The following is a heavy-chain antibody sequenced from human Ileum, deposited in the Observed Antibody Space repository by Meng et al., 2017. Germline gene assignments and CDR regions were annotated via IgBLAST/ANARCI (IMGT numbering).Heavy chain of an antibody. Sequence: QVPLVESAGTLVKPGGSTRLSCAASGLTFRVHYMTWIRQAPGKRLEWVSYISHTGDTIYYSDSVRGRFTVSRDNANNLLFLQMNSLRAEDTALYYCGRGHFGLDYWGPGTLVTVSS. D-gene: IGHD3-10*01. V-gene: IGHV3-11*01. CDR2: ISHTGDTI. CDR1: GLTFRVHY. J-gene: IGHJ4*02. CDR3: GRGHFGLDY.